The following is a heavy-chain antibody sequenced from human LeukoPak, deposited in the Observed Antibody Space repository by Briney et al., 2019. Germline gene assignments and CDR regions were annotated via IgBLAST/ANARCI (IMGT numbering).Heavy chain of an antibody. V-gene: IGHV7-4-1*02. D-gene: IGHD3-22*01. CDR2: INTYTGNP. CDR3: ARWDYDSSGYALYYFDY. Sequence: ASVKVSCKASGYTFTSYAMNWVRQAPGQGLEWMGWINTYTGNPTYAQGFTGRFVFSLDTSVSTAYLQISSLKAEDTGVYYCARWDYDSSGYALYYFDYWGQGTLVTVSS. CDR1: GYTFTSYA. J-gene: IGHJ4*02.